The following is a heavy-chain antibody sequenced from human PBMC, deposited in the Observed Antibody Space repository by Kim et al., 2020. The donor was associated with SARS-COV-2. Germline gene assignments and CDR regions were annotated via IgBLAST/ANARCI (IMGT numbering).Heavy chain of an antibody. D-gene: IGHD4-4*01. J-gene: IGHJ3*02. CDR1: GYTFTSYA. Sequence: ASVKVSCKASGYTFTSYAMNWVRQAPGQGLEWMGWINTNTGNPTYAQGFTGRFVFSLDTSVSTAYLQISSLKAEDTAVYYCARGLRVDTVAAQDAFDIWGQGTMVTFSS. CDR3: ARGLRVDTVAAQDAFDI. CDR2: INTNTGNP. V-gene: IGHV7-4-1*02.